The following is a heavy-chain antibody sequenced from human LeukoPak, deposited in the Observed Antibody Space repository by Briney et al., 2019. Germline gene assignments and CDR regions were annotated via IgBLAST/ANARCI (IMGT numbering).Heavy chain of an antibody. CDR1: GGSISSGSYY. V-gene: IGHV4-61*02. J-gene: IGHJ4*02. CDR2: IYTSGST. D-gene: IGHD3-3*01. Sequence: ASQTLSLTCTVSGGSISSGSYYWSWIRQPAGKGLEWIGRIYTSGSTNYNPSLKSRVTISVDTSKNQFSLKLSSVTAADTAVYYCARLGSRFLEWLSRGVYWGQGTLVTVSS. CDR3: ARLGSRFLEWLSRGVY.